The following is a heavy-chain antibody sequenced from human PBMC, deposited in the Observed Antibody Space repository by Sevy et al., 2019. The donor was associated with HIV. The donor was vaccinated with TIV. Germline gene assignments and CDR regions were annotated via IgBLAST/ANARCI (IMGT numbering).Heavy chain of an antibody. CDR3: ARGVGLDC. J-gene: IGHJ4*02. D-gene: IGHD1-26*01. Sequence: GGSLRLSCAASGFTFSPYWMTWVRRAPGKGLEWVAIIRPDGSDKDYVDSVKGRFTISRDNAKNSLYLQMNSLRADDTAMYYCARGVGLDCWGQGALVTVSS. V-gene: IGHV3-7*01. CDR2: IRPDGSDK. CDR1: GFTFSPYW.